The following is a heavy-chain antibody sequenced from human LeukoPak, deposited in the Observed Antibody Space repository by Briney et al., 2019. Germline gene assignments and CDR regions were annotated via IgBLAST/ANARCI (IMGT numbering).Heavy chain of an antibody. J-gene: IGHJ3*02. D-gene: IGHD6-13*01. Sequence: RASGKVSCKASGGTFSSYAISWVRQAPGQGLEWMGGIIPIFGTANYAQKFQGRVTITADESTSTAYMELSSLRSEDTAVYYCARDSRSSSWYGAFDIWGQGTMVTVSS. V-gene: IGHV1-69*13. CDR1: GGTFSSYA. CDR3: ARDSRSSSWYGAFDI. CDR2: IIPIFGTA.